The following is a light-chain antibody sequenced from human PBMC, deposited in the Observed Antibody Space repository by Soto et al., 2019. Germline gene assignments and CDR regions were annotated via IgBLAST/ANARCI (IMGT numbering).Light chain of an antibody. CDR2: GAS. J-gene: IGKJ2*01. Sequence: EIVMTQSPATLSVSPGERATLSCRASQSVSSNLAWYQQKPGQAPRLLIYGASTRATGIPARFSGSGSGTDFTLTISSLQSDDFPLYYCQQYNNSPPYTFGQGTKLQLK. V-gene: IGKV3-15*01. CDR1: QSVSSN. CDR3: QQYNNSPPYT.